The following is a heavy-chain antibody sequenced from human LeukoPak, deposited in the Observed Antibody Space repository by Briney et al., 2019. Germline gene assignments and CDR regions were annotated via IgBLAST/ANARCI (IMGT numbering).Heavy chain of an antibody. Sequence: GGSLRLSCAASGFTFSSYEMNWVRQAPGKGLEWVANIKRDGSEKYYVDSVKGRFTISRDNAKNSLYLQMNSLRPEDTAVYYCVRDFGGSQDFWGQESWSPSPQ. CDR1: GFTFSSYE. D-gene: IGHD4-23*01. J-gene: IGHJ4*01. CDR3: VRDFGGSQDF. CDR2: IKRDGSEK. V-gene: IGHV3-7*01.